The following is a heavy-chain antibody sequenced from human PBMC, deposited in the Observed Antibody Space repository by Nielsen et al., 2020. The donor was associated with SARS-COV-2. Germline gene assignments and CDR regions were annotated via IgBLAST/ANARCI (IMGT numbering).Heavy chain of an antibody. Sequence: LSLTCAASGFTFSSYAMHWVRQAPGKGLEWVAVISYDGSNKYYADSVKGRFTISRDNSKNTLYLQMNSLRAEDTAVYYCAREGWFGELFALKYGMDVWGQGTTVTVSS. J-gene: IGHJ6*02. CDR3: AREGWFGELFALKYGMDV. D-gene: IGHD3-10*01. CDR2: ISYDGSNK. V-gene: IGHV3-30*04. CDR1: GFTFSSYA.